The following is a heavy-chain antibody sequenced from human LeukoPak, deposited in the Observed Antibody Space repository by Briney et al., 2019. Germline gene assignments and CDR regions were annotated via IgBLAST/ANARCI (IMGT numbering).Heavy chain of an antibody. CDR3: ARGAGYNSFDY. Sequence: SETLSLTCAVSGYSISSGYYWGWIRQPPGKGLEWIGEINHSGSTNYNPSLKSRVTISVDTSKNQFSLKLSSVTAADTAVYYCARGAGYNSFDYWGQGTLVTVSS. J-gene: IGHJ4*02. CDR2: INHSGST. D-gene: IGHD5-24*01. CDR1: GYSISSGYY. V-gene: IGHV4-38-2*01.